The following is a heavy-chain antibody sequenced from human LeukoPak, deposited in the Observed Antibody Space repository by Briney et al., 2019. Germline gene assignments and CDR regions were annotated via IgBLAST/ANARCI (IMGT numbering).Heavy chain of an antibody. CDR3: ARGLSDYDSSGYYRPDVAFDI. V-gene: IGHV3-13*01. J-gene: IGHJ3*02. Sequence: GGSLRLSCAASGFTFSSYAMSWVRQAPGRGLEWVSAIGTAGDTYYPGSVKGRFTISRENAKNSLYLQMNSLRAGDTAVYYCARGLSDYDSSGYYRPDVAFDIWGQGTMVTVSS. CDR1: GFTFSSYA. CDR2: IGTAGDT. D-gene: IGHD3-22*01.